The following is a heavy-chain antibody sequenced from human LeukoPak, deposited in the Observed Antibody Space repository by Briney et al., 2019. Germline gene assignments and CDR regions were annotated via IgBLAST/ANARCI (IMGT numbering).Heavy chain of an antibody. CDR2: IIPIFGTA. V-gene: IGHV1-69*05. Sequence: ASVKVSCKASGGTFSSYAISWVRQAPGQGLEWMGGIIPIFGTANYAQKFQGRVTITTDESTSTAYMELSSLRSEDTAVYYCATATYYYDSSGYSPPFDYWGQGTLVTVSS. CDR3: ATATYYYDSSGYSPPFDY. J-gene: IGHJ4*02. D-gene: IGHD3-22*01. CDR1: GGTFSSYA.